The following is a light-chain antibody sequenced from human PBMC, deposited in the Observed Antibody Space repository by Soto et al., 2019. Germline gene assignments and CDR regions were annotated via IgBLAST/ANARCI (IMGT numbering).Light chain of an antibody. V-gene: IGLV4-69*01. CDR1: SGHSSYA. CDR3: QTWGTGIGV. Sequence: QPVLTQSPSASASLGASVILTCTLSSGHSSYAIAWHQQQPEKGPRYLMNLNSDGSHPKGDGIPDRFSGSSSGAERYLTISSLQSEDEADYYCQTWGTGIGVFGGGTKLTVL. J-gene: IGLJ2*01. CDR2: LNSDGSH.